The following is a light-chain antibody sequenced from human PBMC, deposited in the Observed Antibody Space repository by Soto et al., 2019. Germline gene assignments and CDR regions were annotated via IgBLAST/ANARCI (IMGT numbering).Light chain of an antibody. CDR2: YDD. Sequence: QSVLTQPPSVSEAPRQRVTISCSGSSSNIGNNAVNWYQQLPGKAPKLLIYYDDLLPSGVSDRFSGSKSGTSASLAISGLHSEDEADYYCAAWDDSLNGQVFGTGTKVTVL. CDR1: SSNIGNNA. V-gene: IGLV1-36*01. CDR3: AAWDDSLNGQV. J-gene: IGLJ1*01.